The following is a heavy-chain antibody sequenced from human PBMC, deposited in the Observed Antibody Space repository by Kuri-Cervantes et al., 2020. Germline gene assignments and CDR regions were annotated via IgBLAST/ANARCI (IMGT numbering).Heavy chain of an antibody. J-gene: IGHJ6*02. Sequence: GGSLRLSCAASGFIFSNYFMSWVRQAPGKGLEWVSGISWNSGSIGYADSVKGRFTISRDNAKNTLYLQMNSLRAEDTAVYYCAREAVTTYYYYGMDVWGQGTTVTVSS. CDR3: AREAVTTYYYYGMDV. CDR1: GFIFSNYF. CDR2: ISWNSGSI. V-gene: IGHV3-20*04. D-gene: IGHD4-17*01.